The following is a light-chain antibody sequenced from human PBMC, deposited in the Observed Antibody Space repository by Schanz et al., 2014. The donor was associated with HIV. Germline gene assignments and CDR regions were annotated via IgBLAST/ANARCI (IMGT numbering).Light chain of an antibody. CDR3: QQYNNWPLA. Sequence: EIVLTQSPATLSLSPGERATLSCRARQSVSSFLAWYQQKPGQAPRLLIYDASNRAAGIPARFSGSGSGTDFTLTISGLEPEDFAVYHCQQYNNWPLAFGGGTKVEIK. CDR2: DAS. J-gene: IGKJ4*01. CDR1: QSVSSF. V-gene: IGKV3-11*01.